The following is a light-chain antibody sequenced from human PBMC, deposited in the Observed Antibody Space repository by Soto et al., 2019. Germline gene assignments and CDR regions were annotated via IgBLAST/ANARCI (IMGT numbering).Light chain of an antibody. V-gene: IGKV3-20*01. Sequence: EMVLTQSRRTLSLSPGERATLSCRASQSVSSSYLAWYQQKPGQAPRLLIYAASSMATGIPDRFSGSGSGTDFTLTISRLEPEDFAVYYCKQYGSSPPVTFGQGTKVDIK. CDR1: QSVSSSY. CDR2: AAS. CDR3: KQYGSSPPVT. J-gene: IGKJ1*01.